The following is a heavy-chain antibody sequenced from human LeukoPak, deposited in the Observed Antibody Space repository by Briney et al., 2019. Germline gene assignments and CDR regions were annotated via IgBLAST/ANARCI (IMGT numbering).Heavy chain of an antibody. CDR2: ISLSSGVI. CDR3: AKRGKDNYYDSSGYYFFPDY. V-gene: IGHV3-48*01. CDR1: GFTFSSSG. Sequence: PGGSLRLSCAASGFTFSSSGMTWVRQAPGKGLEWIAYISLSSGVIYYADSVKGRFTISRDNSKNTLYLQMNSLRAEDTAVYYCAKRGKDNYYDSSGYYFFPDYWGQGTLVTVSS. J-gene: IGHJ4*02. D-gene: IGHD3-22*01.